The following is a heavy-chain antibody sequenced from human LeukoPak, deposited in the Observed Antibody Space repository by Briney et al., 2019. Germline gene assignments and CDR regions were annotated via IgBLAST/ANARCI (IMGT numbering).Heavy chain of an antibody. Sequence: PSETLSLTCTVSGGSISSYYWSWIRQPPGKGLEWTGYIYYSGSTNYNPSLKSRVTISVDTSKNQFSLKLSSVTAADTAVYYCARTTAVAGTRWFDPWGQGTLVTVSS. D-gene: IGHD6-19*01. J-gene: IGHJ5*02. CDR1: GGSISSYY. V-gene: IGHV4-59*01. CDR2: IYYSGST. CDR3: ARTTAVAGTRWFDP.